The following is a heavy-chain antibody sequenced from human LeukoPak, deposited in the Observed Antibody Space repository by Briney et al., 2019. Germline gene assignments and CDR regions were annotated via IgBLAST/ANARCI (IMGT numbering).Heavy chain of an antibody. CDR3: ARSRDGSNAYYFDS. CDR2: ISYSGST. V-gene: IGHV4-59*01. Sequence: SETLSLTCTVSGASISLYYWSWIRQPPGKGLEWIGYISYSGSTNYSPSLKSRVTISVDTSRNQFSLKLSSVTAADTAVYYCARSRDGSNAYYFDSWGLGTLVTVSS. CDR1: GASISLYY. D-gene: IGHD5-24*01. J-gene: IGHJ4*02.